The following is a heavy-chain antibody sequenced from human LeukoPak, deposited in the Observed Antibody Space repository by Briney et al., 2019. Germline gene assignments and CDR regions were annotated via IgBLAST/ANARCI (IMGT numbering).Heavy chain of an antibody. CDR1: GFSISTDKY. D-gene: IGHD6-25*01. J-gene: IGHJ5*02. CDR3: ASNSSSGTPPERYNWFDP. Sequence: SETLSLTCAASGFSISTDKYSGLIRQPPGKGLEWIGSIYNSGSTYYNPSLKSRTTISVDTSKNQFSLKLSSVTAADTAVYYLASNSSSGTPPERYNWFDPWGQGTLVTVSS. CDR2: IYNSGST. V-gene: IGHV4-38-2*01.